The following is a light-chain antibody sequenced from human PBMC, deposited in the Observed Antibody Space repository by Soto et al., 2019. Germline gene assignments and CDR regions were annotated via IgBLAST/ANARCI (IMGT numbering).Light chain of an antibody. CDR3: QQYKSSST. J-gene: IGKJ1*01. V-gene: IGKV1-5*03. CDR1: ESISIW. Sequence: DIHITLSPSTLSASVGDTVTITCRASESISIWLAWYQQKPGKAPNLLINKASSLQSEVPSRFSGSGSGTEFTLTITSLQPDDFGVYYCQQYKSSSTFGQGTKVDIK. CDR2: KAS.